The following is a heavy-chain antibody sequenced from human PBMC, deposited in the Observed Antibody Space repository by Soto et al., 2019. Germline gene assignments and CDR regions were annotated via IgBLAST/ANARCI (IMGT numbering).Heavy chain of an antibody. CDR2: ISDSGRTM. J-gene: IGHJ4*02. CDR3: ARSTVTSD. CDR1: GLTFSSFE. D-gene: IGHD4-17*01. V-gene: IGHV3-48*03. Sequence: GGSLRLSCAASGLTFSSFEMIWVRQAPGKGLEWISYISDSGRTMYYADSVKGRFTISRDNAKNSLYLQMNSLRVEDTALYYCARSTVTSDWGQGTLVTVSS.